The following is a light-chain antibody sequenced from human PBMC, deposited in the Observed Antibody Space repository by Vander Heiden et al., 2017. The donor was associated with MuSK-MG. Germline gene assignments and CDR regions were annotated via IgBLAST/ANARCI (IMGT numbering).Light chain of an antibody. CDR3: SSYTSSSTVV. V-gene: IGLV2-14*03. CDR1: SSDVGGYNY. J-gene: IGLJ2*01. CDR2: DVS. Sequence: QSALTQPASVSGSPGQSITISCTGTSSDVGGYNYVFWYQQHPGKAPKLMIYDVSNRPSGVSNRFSGSKSGNTASLTISGLQAEDEADYYCSSYTSSSTVVFGGGTKLTGL.